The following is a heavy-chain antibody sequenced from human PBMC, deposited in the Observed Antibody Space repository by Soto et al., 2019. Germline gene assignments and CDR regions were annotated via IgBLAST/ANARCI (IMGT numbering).Heavy chain of an antibody. J-gene: IGHJ4*01. D-gene: IGHD4-17*01. Sequence: PGGSLRLSCAASGFTFSSYEMNWVRQAPGKGLEWVSYISYSGSPTDYADSVKGRFTISRDNAKNSVYLQMNSLRAEDTAVYYCVRDRSLPVPTSIEFWGRGTLVTRLL. CDR3: VRDRSLPVPTSIEF. V-gene: IGHV3-48*03. CDR1: GFTFSSYE. CDR2: ISYSGSPT.